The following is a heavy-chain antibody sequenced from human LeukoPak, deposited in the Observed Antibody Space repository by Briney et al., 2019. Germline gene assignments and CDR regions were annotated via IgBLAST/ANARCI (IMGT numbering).Heavy chain of an antibody. CDR3: ARAEWGAAAVYWFDP. CDR2: IIPIFGTA. V-gene: IGHV1-69*13. D-gene: IGHD6-13*01. CDR1: GGTFISYA. Sequence: ASVKVSCKASGGTFISYAISWVRQAPGQGLEWMGGIIPIFGTANYAQKFQGRVTITADESTSTAYMELSSLRSEDTAVYYCARAEWGAAAVYWFDPWGQGTLVTVSS. J-gene: IGHJ5*02.